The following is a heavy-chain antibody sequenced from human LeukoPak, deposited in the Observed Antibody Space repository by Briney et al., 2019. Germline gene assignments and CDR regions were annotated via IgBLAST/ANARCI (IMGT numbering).Heavy chain of an antibody. CDR3: AKVIVGATTYYYYYGMDV. V-gene: IGHV3-23*01. J-gene: IGHJ6*02. Sequence: GRSLRLSCAASGFTFSSYGMHWVRQAPGKGLEWVSAISGSGGSTYYADSVKGRFTISRDNSKNTLYLQMNSLRAEDTAVYYCAKVIVGATTYYYYYGMDVWGQGTTVTVSS. CDR2: ISGSGGST. D-gene: IGHD1-26*01. CDR1: GFTFSSYG.